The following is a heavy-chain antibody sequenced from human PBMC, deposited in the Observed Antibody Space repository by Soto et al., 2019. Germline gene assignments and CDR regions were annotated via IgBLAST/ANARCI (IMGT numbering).Heavy chain of an antibody. CDR3: GRCTSTSCHLGSDY. J-gene: IGHJ4*02. D-gene: IGHD2-2*01. Sequence: QVLLVDSGGSVVQPGRSLRLSCAASGFTFSSYAMNWVRQAPGKGLEWVALISYDGSNKYYADSVRGRFTISRDSSTNTLFLQMNSLRAADTAVYYCGRCTSTSCHLGSDYWGQGTLVTVSS. V-gene: IGHV3-30-3*01. CDR2: ISYDGSNK. CDR1: GFTFSSYA.